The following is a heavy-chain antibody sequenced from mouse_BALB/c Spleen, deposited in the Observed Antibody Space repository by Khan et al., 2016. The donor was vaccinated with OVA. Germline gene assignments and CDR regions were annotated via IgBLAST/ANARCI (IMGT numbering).Heavy chain of an antibody. CDR3: ARLDYYYNSEAFAY. Sequence: EVELVESGGDLVKTGGSLKLSCAASGFTFSTYGMSCVRQTLDKRLVWVVTIITGGHYTNYIDNLKGRFTISRDNAENILYLQMTSLRSEDTAMYFCARLDYYYNSEAFAYWGQGTLVTVSA. V-gene: IGHV5-6*01. J-gene: IGHJ3*01. CDR2: IITGGHYT. CDR1: GFTFSTYG. D-gene: IGHD1-1*02.